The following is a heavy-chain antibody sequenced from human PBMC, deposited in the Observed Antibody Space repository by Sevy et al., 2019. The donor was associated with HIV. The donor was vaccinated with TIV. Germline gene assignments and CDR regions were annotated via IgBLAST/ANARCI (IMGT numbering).Heavy chain of an antibody. CDR3: ARVQSHTGWFDY. CDR2: ISRDRRTI. J-gene: IGHJ4*02. V-gene: IGHV3-48*02. D-gene: IGHD6-19*01. CDR1: GFTFSTYT. Sequence: GGSLRLSCVGSGFTFSTYTMHWVRQAPGKGLEWLSSISRDRRTIYYADSLKGRFTISRDNAKNSLYLQMNSLRDEDTAVYHCARVQSHTGWFDYWGQGSLVTVSS.